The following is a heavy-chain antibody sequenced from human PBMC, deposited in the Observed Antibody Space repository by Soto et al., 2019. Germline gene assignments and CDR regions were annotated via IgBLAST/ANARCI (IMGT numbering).Heavy chain of an antibody. D-gene: IGHD6-13*01. J-gene: IGHJ3*02. V-gene: IGHV1-18*01. CDR2: ISAYNGNT. CDR1: GYTFTNYG. Sequence: GASVKVSCTASGYTFTNYGITWVRQAPGQGLEWMGWISAYNGNTNYAQRFQDRVTMTRDTSTNTVCMELRSLRSDDTAVYYCARENDVLAAEPAAFDIWGQGTMVTVSS. CDR3: ARENDVLAAEPAAFDI.